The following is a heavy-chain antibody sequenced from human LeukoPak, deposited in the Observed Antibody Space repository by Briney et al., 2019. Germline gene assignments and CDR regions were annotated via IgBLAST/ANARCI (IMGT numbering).Heavy chain of an antibody. J-gene: IGHJ4*02. D-gene: IGHD3-22*01. V-gene: IGHV3-33*08. CDR1: GFTFSYHW. CDR2: IWYDGSNK. CDR3: ARDLGAYDSSGFDY. Sequence: PGGSLRLSCAASGFTFSYHWMTWVRQAPGKGLEWVAVIWYDGSNKYYADSVKGRFTISRDNSKNTLYLQMNSLRAEDTAVYYCARDLGAYDSSGFDYWGQGTLVTVSS.